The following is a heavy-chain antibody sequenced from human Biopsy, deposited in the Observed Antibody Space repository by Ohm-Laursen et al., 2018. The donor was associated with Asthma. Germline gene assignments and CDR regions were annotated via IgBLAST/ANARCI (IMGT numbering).Heavy chain of an antibody. V-gene: IGHV3-30*03. CDR2: ISYDGSNK. D-gene: IGHD6-19*01. CDR3: ARDSSGSHFDY. J-gene: IGHJ4*02. CDR1: RFNFSSYG. Sequence: SLSLSCTASRFNFSSYGIHWVRQAPGKGLERLAIISYDGSNKVYADSVRGRFTIARDNSKNTLYLQMISLRVDDTGVYYCARDSSGSHFDYWGQGTLVTVSS.